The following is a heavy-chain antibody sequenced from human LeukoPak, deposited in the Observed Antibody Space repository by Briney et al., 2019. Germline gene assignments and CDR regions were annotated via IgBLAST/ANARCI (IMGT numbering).Heavy chain of an antibody. J-gene: IGHJ4*02. CDR2: IHYRGST. CDR3: ARSVLGYSYGLHIDY. CDR1: GGSINSYY. Sequence: SETLSLPCTVSGGSINSYYWSWIRQPPGKGLEWIGYIHYRGSTNYNPSLKSRVTISVDTSKNRFSLKLSSLTAADTAVYYCARSVLGYSYGLHIDYWGQGTLVTVSS. V-gene: IGHV4-59*01. D-gene: IGHD5-18*01.